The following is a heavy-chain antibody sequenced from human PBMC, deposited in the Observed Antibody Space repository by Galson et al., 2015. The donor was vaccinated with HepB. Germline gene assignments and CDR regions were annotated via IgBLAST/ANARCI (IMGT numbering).Heavy chain of an antibody. CDR3: AKDKPATAMGA. Sequence: SLRLSCAASGFTFRSYAMSWVRQAPGKGLEWVSAISGSDSSTYYADSVKGRFTISRDKSKNTLYLQMNSLRAEDTAVYYCAKDKPATAMGAWGQGALVTVSS. CDR2: ISGSDSST. CDR1: GFTFRSYA. J-gene: IGHJ5*02. V-gene: IGHV3-23*01. D-gene: IGHD5-18*01.